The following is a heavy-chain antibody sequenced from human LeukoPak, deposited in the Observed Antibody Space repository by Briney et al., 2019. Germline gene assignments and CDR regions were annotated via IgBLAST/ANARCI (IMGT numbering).Heavy chain of an antibody. CDR1: GFTFSSYG. D-gene: IGHD5-18*01. V-gene: IGHV3-23*01. CDR2: ISGSGGST. CDR3: AKMIVGYSYGLDY. J-gene: IGHJ4*02. Sequence: GGSLRLSCAASGFTFSSYGMSWVRQAPGKGLEWVSAISGSGGSTYYADSVKGRFTISRDNSKNTLYLQMNSLRAEDTAVYYCAKMIVGYSYGLDYWGQGTLVTVSS.